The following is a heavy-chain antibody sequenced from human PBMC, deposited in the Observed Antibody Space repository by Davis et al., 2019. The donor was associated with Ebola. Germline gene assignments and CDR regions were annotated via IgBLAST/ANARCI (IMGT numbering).Heavy chain of an antibody. CDR3: ARIIIAAAGMGIDN. D-gene: IGHD6-13*01. V-gene: IGHV4-59*08. Sequence: MPSETLSLTCTVSGGSISYYYWNWIRQAPGKGLEWIGDIYYSGSTNYNPSLKSRVTISVDTSKNQFSLKLTSVTAADTAVYFCARIIIAAAGMGIDNWGQGTLVTVSS. CDR2: IYYSGST. CDR1: GGSISYYY. J-gene: IGHJ4*02.